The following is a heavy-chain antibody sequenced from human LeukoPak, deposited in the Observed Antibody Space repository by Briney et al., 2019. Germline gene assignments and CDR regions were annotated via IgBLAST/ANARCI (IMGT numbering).Heavy chain of an antibody. CDR1: GYPFTSYW. CDR3: ARLGSTIFDKCDY. CDR2: IYPRDSET. D-gene: IGHD3-3*01. Sequence: GESLKISCEVSGYPFTSYWIGWVRQMPGKGLEWMGIIYPRDSETRYSPSFQGQVTISADRSTNTAYLQWTSLKTSDTAMYYCARLGSTIFDKCDYWGQGTLVTVSS. V-gene: IGHV5-51*01. J-gene: IGHJ4*02.